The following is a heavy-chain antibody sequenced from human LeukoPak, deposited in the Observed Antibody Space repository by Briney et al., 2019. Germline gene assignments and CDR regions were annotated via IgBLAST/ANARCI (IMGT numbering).Heavy chain of an antibody. Sequence: LGASVKVSCKASGYTFTGYYMHWVRQAPGQGLEWMGWINPNSGGTNYAQKFQGRVTMTRDTSISTAYMELSRLRSDDTAVYYCARDRVIAVAGTRKFDYWGQGTLVTVS. J-gene: IGHJ4*02. CDR2: INPNSGGT. V-gene: IGHV1-2*03. CDR3: ARDRVIAVAGTRKFDY. CDR1: GYTFTGYY. D-gene: IGHD6-19*01.